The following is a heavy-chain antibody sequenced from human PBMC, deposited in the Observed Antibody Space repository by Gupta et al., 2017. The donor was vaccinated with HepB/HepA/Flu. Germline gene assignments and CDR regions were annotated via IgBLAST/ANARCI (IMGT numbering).Heavy chain of an antibody. J-gene: IGHJ4*02. V-gene: IGHV1-2*02. D-gene: IGHD2-2*01. Sequence: QEQLVQSGAEVKKPGASVKVSCKASGYHFSHYHVHWVRQAPGQGLEWMGWINPDSGGTKFAQKFQGRVTMTRDTSISTSYMELSRLTSDDTAVYYCARGGYCTGSSCYLPDYWGQGTLVTVSS. CDR1: GYHFSHYH. CDR3: ARGGYCTGSSCYLPDY. CDR2: INPDSGGT.